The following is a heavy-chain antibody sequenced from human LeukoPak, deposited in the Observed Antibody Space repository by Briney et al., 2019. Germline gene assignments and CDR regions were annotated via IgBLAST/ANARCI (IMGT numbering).Heavy chain of an antibody. CDR1: GFTFSSYD. Sequence: GGSLRLSCAASGFTFSSYDMHWGRQAPGSGLDWDSAIGIAGDTYSPDSVKGRFTISRENAKNSMYLQMNSPKDGDTAVYYCIRGGIQVSGIDAFDIWGQGTMVTVSS. CDR2: IGIAGDT. V-gene: IGHV3-13*01. J-gene: IGHJ3*02. CDR3: IRGGIQVSGIDAFDI. D-gene: IGHD5/OR15-5a*01.